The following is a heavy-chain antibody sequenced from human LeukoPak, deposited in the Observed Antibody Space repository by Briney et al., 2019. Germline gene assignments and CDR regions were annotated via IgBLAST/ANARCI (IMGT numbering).Heavy chain of an antibody. CDR2: INPNSGGT. CDR3: ARDSSGYSSTEGFDY. D-gene: IGHD6-13*01. V-gene: IGHV1-2*02. J-gene: IGHJ4*02. CDR1: GGTFSSYA. Sequence: ASVKVSCKASGGTFSSYAISWVRQAPGQGLEWMGWINPNSGGTNYAQKFQGRVTMTRDTSISTAYMELSRLRSDDTAVYYCARDSSGYSSTEGFDYWGQGTLVTVSS.